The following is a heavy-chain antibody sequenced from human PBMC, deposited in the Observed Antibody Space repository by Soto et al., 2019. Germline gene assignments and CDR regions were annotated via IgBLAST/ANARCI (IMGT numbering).Heavy chain of an antibody. CDR1: GYAFTTYG. CDR2: ISAHNGNT. J-gene: IGHJ4*02. D-gene: IGHD1-1*01. CDR3: ARGRYGDY. Sequence: QVHLVQSGAEVRKPGASVKVSCKGSGYAFTTYGITWVRQAPGQGLEWMGWISAHNGNTNYAQKLQGRVTVTRDTSTSTAYMELRSLRSDDTAVYYCARGRYGDYWGQGALVTVSS. V-gene: IGHV1-18*01.